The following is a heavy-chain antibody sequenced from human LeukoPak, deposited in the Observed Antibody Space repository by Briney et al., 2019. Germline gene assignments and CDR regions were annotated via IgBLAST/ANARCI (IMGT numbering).Heavy chain of an antibody. D-gene: IGHD6-13*01. CDR3: AREPLLLYSTSMGRYFDF. Sequence: KSSETLSLTCTVSGGSISSYYWSWLRQPPGKGLEWLGYIYYSGMTKYNPSLKSRVTISVDTSKNQFSLKLNSVTAADTAVYYCAREPLLLYSTSMGRYFDFWGRGILVSVSS. J-gene: IGHJ2*01. V-gene: IGHV4-59*01. CDR1: GGSISSYY. CDR2: IYYSGMT.